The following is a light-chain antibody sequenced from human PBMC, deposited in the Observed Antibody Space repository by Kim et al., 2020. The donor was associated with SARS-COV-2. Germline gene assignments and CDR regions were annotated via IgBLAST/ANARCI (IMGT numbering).Light chain of an antibody. CDR2: GAS. CDR3: QQYNNWPPAYT. J-gene: IGKJ2*01. Sequence: EIVVTQSPATLSVSPGERATLSCTASQSVSSRLAWYQQKPGQAPRLLMYGASTRATGIPARFSGSGSGTEFTLTISSLQSEDFAVYYCQQYNNWPPAYTFGQGTKLEI. CDR1: QSVSSR. V-gene: IGKV3-15*01.